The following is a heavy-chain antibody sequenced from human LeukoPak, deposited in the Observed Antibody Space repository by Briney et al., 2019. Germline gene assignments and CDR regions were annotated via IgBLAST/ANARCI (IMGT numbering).Heavy chain of an antibody. CDR3: AKHKPIVVVPAATHNDY. Sequence: SGGSLRLSCAASGFTFSSYEMNWVRQAPGKGLDWVSYISSSGSTIYYADSVKGRFTISRDNSKNTLYLQMNSLRAEDTAVYYCAKHKPIVVVPAATHNDYWGQGTLVTVSS. J-gene: IGHJ4*02. D-gene: IGHD2-2*01. V-gene: IGHV3-48*03. CDR1: GFTFSSYE. CDR2: ISSSGSTI.